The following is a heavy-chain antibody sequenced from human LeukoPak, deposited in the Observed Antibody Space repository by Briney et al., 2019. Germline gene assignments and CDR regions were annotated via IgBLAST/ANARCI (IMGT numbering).Heavy chain of an antibody. D-gene: IGHD3-10*01. V-gene: IGHV3-30*18. CDR3: AKDRWEVLGVLDY. J-gene: IGHJ4*02. Sequence: GGSLRLSCAASGFTFSSYGMHWVRQAPGKGLEWVAVISYDGSNKYYADSVKGRFTISRDNSKSTLYLQMNSLRAEDTAVYYCAKDRWEVLGVLDYWGQGTLVTVSS. CDR2: ISYDGSNK. CDR1: GFTFSSYG.